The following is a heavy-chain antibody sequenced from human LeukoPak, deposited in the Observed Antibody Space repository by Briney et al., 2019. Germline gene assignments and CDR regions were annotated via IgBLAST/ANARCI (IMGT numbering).Heavy chain of an antibody. Sequence: SGTLSLTCAVSGGSISSSNWWSWVRQPPGKGLEWIGEIYHSGSTNYNPSLRSRATISVDKSKNQFSLKLSSVTAADTAVYYCARGVTYYDILTGWGQGTLVTVSS. D-gene: IGHD3-9*01. J-gene: IGHJ4*02. V-gene: IGHV4-4*02. CDR1: GGSISSSNW. CDR2: IYHSGST. CDR3: ARGVTYYDILTG.